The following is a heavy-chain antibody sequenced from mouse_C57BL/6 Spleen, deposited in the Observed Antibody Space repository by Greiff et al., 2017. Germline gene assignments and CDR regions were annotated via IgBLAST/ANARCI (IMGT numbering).Heavy chain of an antibody. CDR2: IRNKANGYTT. CDR3: ARYIDYGSSPAWFAY. D-gene: IGHD1-1*01. J-gene: IGHJ3*01. V-gene: IGHV7-3*01. CDR1: GFTFTDYY. Sequence: EVQGVESGGGLVQPGGSLSLSCAASGFTFTDYYMSWVRQPPGKALEWLGFIRNKANGYTTEYSASVKGRFTISSDNSQSILYLQMNALRAEDSATYYCARYIDYGSSPAWFAYWGQGTLVTVSA.